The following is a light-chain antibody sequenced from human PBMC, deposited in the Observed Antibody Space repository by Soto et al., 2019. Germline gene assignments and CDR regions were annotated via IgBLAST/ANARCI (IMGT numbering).Light chain of an antibody. CDR2: GAS. CDR3: QQFGSSRWT. V-gene: IGKV3-20*01. J-gene: IGKJ1*01. Sequence: EMVLTQSPGTMSLSPGERATLYCRASQSVSSGFLGWYQQKPGQAPRLLIYGASSRATGIPDRFSGSGSGTNFTITISRLEPEDFAVYYCQQFGSSRWTFGQGTKVEIK. CDR1: QSVSSGF.